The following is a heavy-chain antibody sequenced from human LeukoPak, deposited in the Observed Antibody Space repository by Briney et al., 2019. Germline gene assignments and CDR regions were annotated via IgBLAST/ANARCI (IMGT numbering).Heavy chain of an antibody. Sequence: SETLSLTCTVSGGSISSYYWSWIRQPPGKGLEWIGYIYYSGSTNYNPSLKSRVTISVDTSKNQFSLKLSSVTAADTAVYYCARVGTELRYFDWFDGLDYWGQGTLVTASS. V-gene: IGHV4-59*01. J-gene: IGHJ4*02. D-gene: IGHD3-9*01. CDR1: GGSISSYY. CDR2: IYYSGST. CDR3: ARVGTELRYFDWFDGLDY.